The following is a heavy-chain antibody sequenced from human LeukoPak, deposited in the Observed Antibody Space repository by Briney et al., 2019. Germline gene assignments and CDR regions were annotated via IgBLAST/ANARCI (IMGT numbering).Heavy chain of an antibody. D-gene: IGHD2-21*02. CDR3: AREGCGGDCYSYYYYCMDV. Sequence: GGSLRLSCAASGFTFSSYSMNWVRQAPGKGLEWVSSISSSSSYIYYADSVEGRFTISRDNAKNSLYLQMNSLRAEDTAVYYCAREGCGGDCYSYYYYCMDVWGQGTTVTVSS. CDR1: GFTFSSYS. CDR2: ISSSSSYI. J-gene: IGHJ6*02. V-gene: IGHV3-21*01.